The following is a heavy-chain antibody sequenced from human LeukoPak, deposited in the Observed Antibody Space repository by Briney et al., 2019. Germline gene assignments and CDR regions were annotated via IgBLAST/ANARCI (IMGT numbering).Heavy chain of an antibody. J-gene: IGHJ4*02. V-gene: IGHV1-18*01. CDR3: ARSSGYSYGYDPFDY. CDR2: ISAYNGNT. CDR1: GYTFTSYG. Sequence: ASVKASCKASGYTFTSYGISWVRQAPGQGLEWMGWISAYNGNTNYAQKLQGRVTMTTDTSTSTAYMELRSLRSDDTAVYYCARSSGYSYGYDPFDYWGQGTLVTVSS. D-gene: IGHD5-18*01.